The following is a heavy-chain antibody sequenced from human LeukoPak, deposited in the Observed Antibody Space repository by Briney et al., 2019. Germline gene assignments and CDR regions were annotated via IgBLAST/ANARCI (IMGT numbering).Heavy chain of an antibody. CDR1: GGSISSGGYY. J-gene: IGHJ5*02. Sequence: SETLSLTCTVSGGSISSGGYYWSWIRQHPGKGLEGIGYIYYSGSTYYNPSLKSRVTISVDTSKNQFSLKLSSVTAADTAVYYCAREPLDSYGLKSWFDPWGQGTLVTVSS. CDR2: IYYSGST. CDR3: AREPLDSYGLKSWFDP. V-gene: IGHV4-31*03. D-gene: IGHD5-18*01.